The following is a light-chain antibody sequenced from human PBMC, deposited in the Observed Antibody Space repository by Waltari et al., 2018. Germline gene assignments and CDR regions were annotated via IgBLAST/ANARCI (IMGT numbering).Light chain of an antibody. V-gene: IGLV4-69*01. CDR2: VNSDGSH. CDR3: QTGGHGTWV. CDR1: SGHSSNV. Sequence: QLVLTQSPSASASLGASIKLTCTLSSGHSSNVIAWLQQQPEKGPRFLMKVNSDGSHRKGDAIPDRFSGSSSGSERYLSISSLQAEDEADYVCQTGGHGTWVFGGGTKLPVL. J-gene: IGLJ3*02.